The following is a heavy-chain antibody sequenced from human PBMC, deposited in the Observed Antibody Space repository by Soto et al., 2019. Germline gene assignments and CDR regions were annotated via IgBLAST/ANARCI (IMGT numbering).Heavy chain of an antibody. CDR2: ISGSGGST. CDR1: GFTFSSYA. J-gene: IGHJ4*02. V-gene: IGHV3-23*01. CDR3: AKDLRSYYYDSSGSRTEDY. Sequence: PGGSLRLSCAASGFTFSSYAMSWVRQAPGKGLEWVSAISGSGGSTYYADSVKGRFTISRDNSKDTLYLQMNSLRAEDTAVYYCAKDLRSYYYDSSGSRTEDYWGQGTLVTVSS. D-gene: IGHD3-22*01.